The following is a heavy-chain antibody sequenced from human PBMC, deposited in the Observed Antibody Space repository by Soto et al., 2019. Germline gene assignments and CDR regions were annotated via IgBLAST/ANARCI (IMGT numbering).Heavy chain of an antibody. Sequence: EVQLLESGGGLLQPGGSLRLSCAASGFTFRSYAMSWVRQAPGKGLEWVSAIGGSSGSTDYADSVKGRFTISRDNSKNTLFLQMNSLRAEDTAVYYCAKYRSSTSCYAFAYWGQGTLVTVSS. CDR1: GFTFRSYA. V-gene: IGHV3-23*01. CDR2: IGGSSGST. J-gene: IGHJ4*02. CDR3: AKYRSSTSCYAFAY. D-gene: IGHD2-2*01.